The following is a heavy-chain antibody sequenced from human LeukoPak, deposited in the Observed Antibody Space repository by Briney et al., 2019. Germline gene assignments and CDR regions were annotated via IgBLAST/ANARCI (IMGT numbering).Heavy chain of an antibody. D-gene: IGHD1-1*01. J-gene: IGHJ4*02. Sequence: GGSLRLSCAASGFSFSSYSMNWVRQAPGKGLEWVSYISSSSSTIYYADSVKGRFTISRDNAKNSLYLQMNSLKTEDTAVYYCTTDPRGGGTTGYWGQGTLVTVSS. CDR2: ISSSSSTI. CDR1: GFSFSSYS. V-gene: IGHV3-48*01. CDR3: TTDPRGGGTTGY.